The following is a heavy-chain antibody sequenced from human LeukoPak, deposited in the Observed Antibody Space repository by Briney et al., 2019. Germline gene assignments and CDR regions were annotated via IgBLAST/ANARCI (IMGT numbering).Heavy chain of an antibody. J-gene: IGHJ5*02. CDR2: IIPIFGSA. V-gene: IGHV1-69*13. Sequence: SVKVSCKASGGTFSTYAISWVRQAPGQGLEWMGGIIPIFGSANYAQKFQGRVTITADESTSTVYMELSSLRSEDTAVYYCAREMTTVTTRNWFDPWGQGTLVTVSS. D-gene: IGHD4-17*01. CDR1: GGTFSTYA. CDR3: AREMTTVTTRNWFDP.